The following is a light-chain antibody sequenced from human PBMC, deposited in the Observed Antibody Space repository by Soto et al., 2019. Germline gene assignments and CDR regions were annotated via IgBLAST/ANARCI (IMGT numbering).Light chain of an antibody. J-gene: IGKJ5*01. CDR2: AAS. CDR3: QQLNSYPIT. Sequence: DIQFTQSPSFLSSSVRERFTITCGASQDISNYLVWYQQKPGKAPKLLIYAASTLQSGVPSRFSGSGSGTEFTLTISSLQPEDFATYYCQQLNSYPITFGQGTRLEIK. CDR1: QDISNY. V-gene: IGKV1-9*01.